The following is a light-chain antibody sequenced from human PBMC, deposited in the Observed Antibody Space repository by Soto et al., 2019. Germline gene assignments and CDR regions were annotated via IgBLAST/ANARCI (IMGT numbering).Light chain of an antibody. Sequence: DIVMTQSTDSLAVSLGERATINCKSSQNNKNYLAWYQQKTGQPPKLLIDWASTRASGVPDRFSGSGSGTDFTLTISSLQAEDVGIYYCQDYYSSWTFGQGAKVDNK. V-gene: IGKV4-1*01. J-gene: IGKJ1*01. CDR2: WAS. CDR3: QDYYSSWT. CDR1: QNNKNY.